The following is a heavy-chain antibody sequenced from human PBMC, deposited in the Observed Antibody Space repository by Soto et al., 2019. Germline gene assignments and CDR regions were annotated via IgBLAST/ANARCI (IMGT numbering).Heavy chain of an antibody. CDR1: GFTFSSYG. Sequence: GGSLRLSCAASGFTFSSYGMHWVRQAPGKGLEWVAVISYDGSNKYYADSVKGRFTISRDNSKNTLYLQMNSLRAEDTAVYYCAKASIPFTGWFDPWGQGTLVTAPQ. CDR2: ISYDGSNK. CDR3: AKASIPFTGWFDP. V-gene: IGHV3-30*18. J-gene: IGHJ5*02. D-gene: IGHD3-16*01.